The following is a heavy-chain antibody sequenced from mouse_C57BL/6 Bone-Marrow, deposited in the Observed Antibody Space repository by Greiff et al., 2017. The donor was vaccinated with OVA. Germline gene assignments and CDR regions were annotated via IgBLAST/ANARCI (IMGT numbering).Heavy chain of an antibody. J-gene: IGHJ4*01. V-gene: IGHV1-39*01. D-gene: IGHD3-2*02. Sequence: VQLQQSGPELVKPGASVKISCKASGYSFTDYNMNWVKQSNGKSLEWIGVINPNYGTTSYNQKFKGKATLTVDQSSSTAYMQLNSLTSEDSAVYYGARGGKLRIRGYGVDYWGQGTSVTVSS. CDR1: GYSFTDYN. CDR3: ARGGKLRIRGYGVDY. CDR2: INPNYGTT.